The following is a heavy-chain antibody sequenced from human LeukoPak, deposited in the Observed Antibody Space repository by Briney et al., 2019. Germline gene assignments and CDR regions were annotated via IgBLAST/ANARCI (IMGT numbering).Heavy chain of an antibody. D-gene: IGHD3-10*01. CDR3: ARDYYGSGSYYSPSYYYYYGMGV. CDR2: IYYSGST. CDR1: GGSISSYY. V-gene: IGHV4-59*01. J-gene: IGHJ6*02. Sequence: SETLSLTCTVSGGSISSYYWSWIRQPPGKGLEWIGYIYYSGSTNYNPSLKSRVTISVDTSKNQFSLKLSSVTAADTAVYYCARDYYGSGSYYSPSYYYYYGMGVWGQGTTVTVSS.